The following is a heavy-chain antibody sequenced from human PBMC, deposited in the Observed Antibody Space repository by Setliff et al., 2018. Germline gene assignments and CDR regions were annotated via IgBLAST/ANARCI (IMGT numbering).Heavy chain of an antibody. Sequence: ASVKVSCKVSGGAFSNYGLSWVRQAPGQRPEWMGWISPYNGKTRSIERFQGRLTLTMDTSTNTVFMELRNLRPDDTAIYYCARDGGGYCATTSCFHFDYWGQGTQVTVSS. CDR3: ARDGGGYCATTSCFHFDY. J-gene: IGHJ4*02. D-gene: IGHD2-15*01. CDR1: GGAFSNYG. CDR2: ISPYNGKT. V-gene: IGHV1-18*01.